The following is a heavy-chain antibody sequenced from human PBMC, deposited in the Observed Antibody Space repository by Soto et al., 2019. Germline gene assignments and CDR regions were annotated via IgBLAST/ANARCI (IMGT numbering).Heavy chain of an antibody. CDR2: IWYDGSNK. V-gene: IGHV3-33*03. D-gene: IGHD2-15*01. CDR3: ARIPKDVVAAYYLDF. CDR1: GFTFSSYG. J-gene: IGHJ4*02. Sequence: GGSLRLSCAASGFTFSSYGMHWVRQAPGKGLEWVAVIWYDGSNKYYADSVKGRFTISRDNSKNTLYLQMSSLRAEDTAVYYCARIPKDVVAAYYLDFWGQGTLVTVSS.